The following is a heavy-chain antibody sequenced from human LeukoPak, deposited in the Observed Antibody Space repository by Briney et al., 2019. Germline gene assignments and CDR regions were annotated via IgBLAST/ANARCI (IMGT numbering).Heavy chain of an antibody. D-gene: IGHD1-7*01. V-gene: IGHV4-59*01. CDR3: ARDNWNYGSSMDV. CDR1: GGSISSYY. CDR2: IYYSGST. Sequence: SETLSLTCTVSGGSISSYYWGWIRQPPGKGLEWIGYIYYSGSTNYNPSLKSRVTISVDTSKNQFSLKLSSVTAADTAVYYCARDNWNYGSSMDVWGQGTTVTVSS. J-gene: IGHJ6*02.